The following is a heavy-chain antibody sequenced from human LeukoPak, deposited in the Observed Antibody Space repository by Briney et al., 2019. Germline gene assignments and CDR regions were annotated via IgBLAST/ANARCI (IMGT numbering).Heavy chain of an antibody. CDR2: IYTSGST. V-gene: IGHV4-4*07. CDR1: GVSMSSYY. D-gene: IGHD6-13*01. J-gene: IGHJ5*02. Sequence: PSETLTLTCTASGVSMSSYYLSWIRQPAGKGLEWIGLIYTSGSTNYNPSLKSRVTMSVATSKNQSSLKLSSLTAADTAVYYCARDRSSSWYPSDNWFDPWGQGTLVTVSS. CDR3: ARDRSSSWYPSDNWFDP.